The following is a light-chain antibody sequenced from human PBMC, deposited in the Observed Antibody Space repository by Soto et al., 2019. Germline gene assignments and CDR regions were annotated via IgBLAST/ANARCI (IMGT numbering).Light chain of an antibody. J-gene: IGKJ4*01. V-gene: IGKV3-15*01. CDR1: QSVGNN. CDR2: ATS. Sequence: EIVVTQSPATLSVSPGERATLSCRASQSVGNNFAWYQQQPGQAPRLLIFATSTSATGVPARFSGIGSGTEFTLTIGSLQSEDFAVYYCQQYGDWPLTLGGGAKVEIE. CDR3: QQYGDWPLT.